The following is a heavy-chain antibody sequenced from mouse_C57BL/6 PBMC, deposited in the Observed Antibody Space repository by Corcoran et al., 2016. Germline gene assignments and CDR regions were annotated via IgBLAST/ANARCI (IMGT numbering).Heavy chain of an antibody. CDR2: IFPGSGST. J-gene: IGHJ4*01. CDR1: GYTFTDYY. V-gene: IGHV1-75*01. D-gene: IGHD1-1*01. CDR3: SRSNDGSSLPAMDY. Sequence: QVQLQQSGPELVKPGASVKISCKASGYTFTDYYINWVKQRPGQGLEWIGWIFPGSGSTYYNEKFKGKATLTVDKSSSTAYMLLSSLTSEDSAVYVCSRSNDGSSLPAMDYWGQGTSVTVSS.